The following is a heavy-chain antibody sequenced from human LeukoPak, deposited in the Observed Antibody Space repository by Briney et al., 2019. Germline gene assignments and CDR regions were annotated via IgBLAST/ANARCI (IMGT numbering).Heavy chain of an antibody. J-gene: IGHJ4*02. CDR2: ISPNSGGT. CDR1: GYTFTGYY. Sequence: VKVSCKASGYTFTGYYMHWVRQAPGQGLEWMGWISPNSGGTNYAQKFQGRVTMTRDTSISTAYMELSRLRSDDTAMYYCAKAGGDYYDSSGYYLSDYWGQGTLVTVSS. D-gene: IGHD3-22*01. V-gene: IGHV1-2*02. CDR3: AKAGGDYYDSSGYYLSDY.